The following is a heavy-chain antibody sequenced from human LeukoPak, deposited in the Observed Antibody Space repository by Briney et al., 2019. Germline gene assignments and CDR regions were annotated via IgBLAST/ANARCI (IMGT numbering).Heavy chain of an antibody. V-gene: IGHV4-61*02. CDR1: GGSISSGSYY. J-gene: IGHJ4*02. CDR3: ARFLYGGNRFDY. CDR2: IYTSGST. Sequence: PSQTLSLTCTVSGGSISSGSYYWSWIRQPAGKRQEWIWRIYTSGSTNYNPSLKSRVSISVDTSKNQFSLKLSSVTAADTAVYYCARFLYGGNRFDYWGQGTLVTVSS. D-gene: IGHD4-23*01.